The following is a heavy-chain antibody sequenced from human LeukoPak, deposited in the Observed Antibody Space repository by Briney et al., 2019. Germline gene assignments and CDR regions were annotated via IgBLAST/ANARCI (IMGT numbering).Heavy chain of an antibody. CDR3: ATDGGYCSGGSCPKGGMDV. CDR2: FDPEDGET. V-gene: IGHV1-24*01. CDR1: GYTFTGYY. J-gene: IGHJ6*02. D-gene: IGHD2-15*01. Sequence: ASVKVSCTASGYTFTGYYMHWVRQAPGKGLEWMGGFDPEDGETIYAQKFQGRVTMTEDTSTDTAYMELSSLRSEDTAVYYCATDGGYCSGGSCPKGGMDVWGQGTTVTVSS.